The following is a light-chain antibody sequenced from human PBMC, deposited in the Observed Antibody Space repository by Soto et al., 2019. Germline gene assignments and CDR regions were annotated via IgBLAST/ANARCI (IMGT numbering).Light chain of an antibody. J-gene: IGKJ4*01. CDR3: QQLNGYPLT. CDR2: TAS. CDR1: QGITSF. V-gene: IGKV1-9*01. Sequence: DIQLTQSPSFLSASVGDRVSITCRASQGITSFLAWYQQIPGKAPKLLIYTASTLQSGVPPRFSGSGSGTEFTLTICSLQPEDFGTYYCQQLNGYPLTFGGGTRVAIK.